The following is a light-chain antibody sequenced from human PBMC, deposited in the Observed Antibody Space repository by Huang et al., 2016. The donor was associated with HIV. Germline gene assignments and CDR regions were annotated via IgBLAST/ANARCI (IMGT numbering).Light chain of an antibody. V-gene: IGKV2-28*01. Sequence: IVMTQSPLSLPATPGAPAFLSCNSSQSLLRSSGYNYLDWYLQKPGQSPQLLIYLGSKRSSGVPDRFSGIVAGTDFTLRISRVETEDVGVYYCMQGLQTPYTFGQGTNLEIK. CDR2: LGS. J-gene: IGKJ2*01. CDR1: QSLLRSSGYNY. CDR3: MQGLQTPYT.